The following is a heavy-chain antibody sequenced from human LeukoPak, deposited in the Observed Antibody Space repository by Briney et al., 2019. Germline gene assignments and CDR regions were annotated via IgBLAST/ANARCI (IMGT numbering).Heavy chain of an antibody. D-gene: IGHD3-10*01. CDR1: GFTFSSYA. CDR2: ISYDGSNK. V-gene: IGHV3-30-3*01. CDR3: ARDTGY. Sequence: GGSLRLSCAASGFTFSSYAMHWVRQAPGKGLEWVAVISYDGSNKYYADSVKGRFTISRDNSKNTLYLQMNSLRAEDTAVYYCARDTGYWGQGTLVTVSS. J-gene: IGHJ4*02.